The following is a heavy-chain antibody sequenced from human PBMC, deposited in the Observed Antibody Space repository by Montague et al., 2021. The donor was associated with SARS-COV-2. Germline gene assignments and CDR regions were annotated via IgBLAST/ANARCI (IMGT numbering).Heavy chain of an antibody. V-gene: IGHV4-31*03. CDR3: ASQSGSYYNYFDL. Sequence: TLSLTCSVSGGSISSANYYWSWIRQHPGKGLEFIGYIYYSGSSFYNPSLKSRLTISVETSKNRFSLRLSSVTAADTAIYFCASQSGSYYNYFDLWGQGTLVTVSS. CDR2: IYYSGSS. D-gene: IGHD1-26*01. CDR1: GGSISSANYY. J-gene: IGHJ4*02.